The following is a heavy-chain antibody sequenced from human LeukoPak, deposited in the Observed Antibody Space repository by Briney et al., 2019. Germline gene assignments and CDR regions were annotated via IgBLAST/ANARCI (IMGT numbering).Heavy chain of an antibody. CDR1: GFTFSSFS. D-gene: IGHD1-26*01. CDR3: ARALEVGASK. V-gene: IGHV3-21*01. J-gene: IGHJ4*02. CDR2: ISSSSSYI. Sequence: KTGGSLRLSCAASGFTFSSFSMNWVRRATGRGLEGVSSISSSSSYIYYADSVKGRFTISRDNAKNSLYLQMNSLRAEDTAVYYCARALEVGASKWGQGTLVTVSS.